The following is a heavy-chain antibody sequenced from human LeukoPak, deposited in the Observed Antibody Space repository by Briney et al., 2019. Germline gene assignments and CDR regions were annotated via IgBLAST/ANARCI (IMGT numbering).Heavy chain of an antibody. Sequence: GGSLRLSCAASGFTFSDYGMHWVRQAPGKGLEWVVFIRSDGSNKYYADSVKGRFTISRDNAKNSLYLQMNSLRAEDTAVYYCAELGITMIGGVWGKGTTVTISS. CDR3: AELGITMIGGV. V-gene: IGHV3-30*02. D-gene: IGHD3-10*02. J-gene: IGHJ6*04. CDR1: GFTFSDYG. CDR2: IRSDGSNK.